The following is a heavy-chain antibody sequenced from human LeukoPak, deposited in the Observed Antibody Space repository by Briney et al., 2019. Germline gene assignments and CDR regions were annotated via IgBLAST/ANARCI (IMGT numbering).Heavy chain of an antibody. J-gene: IGHJ6*02. Sequence: ASVKVSCKVSGYTLTELSMHWVRQAPGQGLEWMGGFDPEDGETIYAQKFQGRVTMTEDTSTDTAYMELSSLRSEDTAVYYCATDGQPHAPYSSTVYGMDVWGQGTTVTVSS. CDR3: ATDGQPHAPYSSTVYGMDV. D-gene: IGHD6-13*01. CDR1: GYTLTELS. V-gene: IGHV1-24*01. CDR2: FDPEDGET.